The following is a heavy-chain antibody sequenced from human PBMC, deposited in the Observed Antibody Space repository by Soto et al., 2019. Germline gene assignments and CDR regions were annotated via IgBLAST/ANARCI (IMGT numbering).Heavy chain of an antibody. CDR2: FDPEDGET. Sequence: QVQLVQSGAEVKKPGASVKVSCKVSGYTLTELSMHWVRQAPGKGLEWMGGFDPEDGETIYAQKFQGRVTMTEDTTTDSAYVELSRLGPEDTGVYYCATGGGQFDAFDIWGQGTMVTVSS. CDR1: GYTLTELS. J-gene: IGHJ3*02. CDR3: ATGGGQFDAFDI. V-gene: IGHV1-24*01.